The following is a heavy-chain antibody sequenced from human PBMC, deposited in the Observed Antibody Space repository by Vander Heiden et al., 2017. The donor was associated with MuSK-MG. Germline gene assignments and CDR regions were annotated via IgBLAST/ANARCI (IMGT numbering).Heavy chain of an antibody. V-gene: IGHV4-34*01. Sequence: VQLQQSCVGLLMTSATLSRTCASSGGSFSGHNWSWIPQPPGKALEWIEKINHSGSSNYHPSLKSRVTISVDTSRIQFALKLSSMTGADTAVYYCARERESGYGDAIDYWGQGTLVTVSS. D-gene: IGHD4-17*01. CDR2: INHSGSS. CDR1: GGSFSGHN. J-gene: IGHJ4*02. CDR3: ARERESGYGDAIDY.